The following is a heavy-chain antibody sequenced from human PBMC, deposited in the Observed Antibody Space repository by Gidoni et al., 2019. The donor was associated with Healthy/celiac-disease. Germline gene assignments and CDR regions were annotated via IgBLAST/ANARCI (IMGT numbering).Heavy chain of an antibody. D-gene: IGHD6-13*01. CDR3: VKSLTGAAAGTFYMDV. V-gene: IGHV3-64D*06. CDR2: ISSNGGST. CDR1: GFTFSSYA. J-gene: IGHJ6*03. Sequence: EVQLVESGGGLVQPGGSLRLSCSASGFTFSSYAMHWVRQAPGKGLEYVSAISSNGGSTYYADSVEGRFTISRDNSKNTLYLQMSSLRAEDTAVYYCVKSLTGAAAGTFYMDVWGKGTTVTVSS.